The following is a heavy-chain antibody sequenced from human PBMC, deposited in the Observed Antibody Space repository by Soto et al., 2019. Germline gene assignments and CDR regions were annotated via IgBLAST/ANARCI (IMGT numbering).Heavy chain of an antibody. CDR2: NYYSGIT. J-gene: IGHJ6*02. CDR3: ARGSSIAGLYYGMDV. CDR1: GGCISSGGYY. V-gene: IGHV4-31*03. Sequence: SGSLSLTCTVSGGCISSGGYYGTWIRQHPGKGLEWIGYNYYSGITYYNPSLKSRVTISLDTSKNQFSLKLSSVTAADTAVYYCARGSSIAGLYYGMDVWGQGTTVTVSS. D-gene: IGHD6-6*01.